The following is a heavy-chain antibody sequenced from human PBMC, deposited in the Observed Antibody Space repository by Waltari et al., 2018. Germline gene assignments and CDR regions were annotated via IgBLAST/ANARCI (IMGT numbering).Heavy chain of an antibody. Sequence: QVQLQESGPGLVKPSQTLSLTCTVSGGSISSGSYYWSWIRQPAGKGLEWIGRIYTSGSTNYNPSPKSRVTISVDTSKNQFSLKLGSVTAADTAVYYCARGGRDSSWYRSYWYFDLWGRGTLVTVSS. CDR2: IYTSGST. V-gene: IGHV4-61*02. CDR1: GGSISSGSYY. CDR3: ARGGRDSSWYRSYWYFDL. J-gene: IGHJ2*01. D-gene: IGHD6-13*01.